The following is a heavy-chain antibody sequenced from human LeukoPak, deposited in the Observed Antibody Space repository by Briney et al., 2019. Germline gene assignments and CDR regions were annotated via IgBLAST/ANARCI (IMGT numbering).Heavy chain of an antibody. V-gene: IGHV3-23*01. CDR2: ISGSGGST. D-gene: IGHD6-13*01. CDR3: AKDQVGSSSWYSHYYGMDV. CDR1: GLTFSSSA. Sequence: GGSLRLSCAASGLTFSSSAMSWVRQAPGKGLQWVSAISGSGGSTHYADSVKGRFTISRDNSKNTLYLQMNSLRAEDTAVYYCAKDQVGSSSWYSHYYGMDVWGQGTTVTVSS. J-gene: IGHJ6*02.